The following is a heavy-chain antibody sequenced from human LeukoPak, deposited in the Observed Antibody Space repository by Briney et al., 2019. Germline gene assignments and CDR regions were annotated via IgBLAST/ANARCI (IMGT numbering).Heavy chain of an antibody. D-gene: IGHD3-3*01. CDR2: IDGRGST. CDR1: GYSLGKNYY. J-gene: IGHJ4*02. CDR3: ARYDSRGSASTKFDY. Sequence: AETLSLTCAVSGYSLGKNYYWGWIRHPPGKGLEGFGMIDGRGSTSYNQSLRNRVTMSVDTSKNPFCLQLTSVPAADTAVYYCARYDSRGSASTKFDYWGPGIQVTVSS. V-gene: IGHV4-38-2*01.